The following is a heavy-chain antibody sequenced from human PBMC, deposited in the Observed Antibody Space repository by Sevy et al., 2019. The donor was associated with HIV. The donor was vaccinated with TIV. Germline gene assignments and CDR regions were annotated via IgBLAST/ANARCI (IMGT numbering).Heavy chain of an antibody. CDR3: ARGIITMVQGVINGMDV. CDR1: GGSFSGYY. Sequence: SETLSLTCAVYGGSFSGYYWSRIRQPPRKGLEWIGEINHSRSTNYNPSLKSRVTISVDTSKNQFSLKLSSVTAADTAVYYCARGIITMVQGVINGMDVWGQGTTVTVSS. J-gene: IGHJ6*02. V-gene: IGHV4-34*01. D-gene: IGHD3-10*01. CDR2: INHSRST.